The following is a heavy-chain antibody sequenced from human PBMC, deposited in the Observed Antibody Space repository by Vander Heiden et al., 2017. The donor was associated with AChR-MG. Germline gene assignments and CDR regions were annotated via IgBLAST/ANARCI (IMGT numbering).Heavy chain of an antibody. CDR1: GYNFPRYW. CDR2: IFPDDSDT. J-gene: IGHJ4*02. Sequence: EVQLVQSGTEVKKSGESLTISCKASGYNFPRYWIGWVRQMPGKGLELMGIIFPDDSDTRYSPSFQGQVTISADKSINTVYLQWSSLKASDTAVYYCARTYYLESGGDFWGQGTLVTVSS. CDR3: ARTYYLESGGDF. D-gene: IGHD3-16*01. V-gene: IGHV5-51*01.